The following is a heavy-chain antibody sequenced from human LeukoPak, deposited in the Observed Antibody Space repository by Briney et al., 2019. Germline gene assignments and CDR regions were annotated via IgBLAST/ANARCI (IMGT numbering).Heavy chain of an antibody. V-gene: IGHV3-30*04. D-gene: IGHD3-9*01. J-gene: IGHJ6*03. CDR1: GFTFSSYA. CDR2: ISYDGSNK. CDR3: ARGPQMLRYFDWLMRDYYYYYMDV. Sequence: GGSLRLSCAASGFTFSSYAMHRVRQAPGKGLEWVAVISYDGSNKYYADSVKGRFTISRDNSKNTLYLQMNSLRAEDTAVYYCARGPQMLRYFDWLMRDYYYYYMDVWGKGTTVTVSS.